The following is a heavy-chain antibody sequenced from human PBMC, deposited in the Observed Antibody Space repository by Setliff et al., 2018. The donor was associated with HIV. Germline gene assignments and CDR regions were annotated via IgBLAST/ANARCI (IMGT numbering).Heavy chain of an antibody. CDR3: AREDGVIAAPKKIFDP. CDR2: IIPIFGTA. V-gene: IGHV1-69*06. CDR1: GGTFSSYA. D-gene: IGHD2-21*01. J-gene: IGHJ5*02. Sequence: SVKVSCKASGGTFSSYAISWVRQAPGQGLEWVGRIIPIFGTANYAQKFQGRVTITADKSTSTAYMELSSLRSEDTAVYYRAREDGVIAAPKKIFDPWGQGALVTVSS.